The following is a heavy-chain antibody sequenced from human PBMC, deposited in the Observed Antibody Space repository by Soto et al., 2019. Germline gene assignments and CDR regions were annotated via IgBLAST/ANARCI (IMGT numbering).Heavy chain of an antibody. CDR2: IYYSGST. J-gene: IGHJ6*03. V-gene: IGHV4-59*01. Sequence: SETLSLTCTVSGGSISSYYWSWIRQPPGKGLEWIGYIYYSGSTNYNPSLKSRVTISVDTSKNQFSLKLSSVTAADTAVYYCARDRYSYGYAGDYYYYYMDVWGKGTTVTVSS. CDR1: GGSISSYY. CDR3: ARDRYSYGYAGDYYYYYMDV. D-gene: IGHD5-18*01.